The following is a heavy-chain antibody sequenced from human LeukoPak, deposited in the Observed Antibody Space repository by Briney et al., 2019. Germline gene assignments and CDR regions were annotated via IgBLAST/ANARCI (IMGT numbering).Heavy chain of an antibody. D-gene: IGHD2-2*02. J-gene: IGHJ4*02. V-gene: IGHV3-48*01. CDR1: GFTFSSYS. Sequence: PGGSLRLSCAASGFTFSSYSMNWVRQAPGKGLKWVSYISSSSSTIYYADSVKGRFTISRDNAKNSLYLQMNSLRAEDTAVYYCARATRYCSSTSCYTGDYWGQGTLVTVS. CDR3: ARATRYCSSTSCYTGDY. CDR2: ISSSSSTI.